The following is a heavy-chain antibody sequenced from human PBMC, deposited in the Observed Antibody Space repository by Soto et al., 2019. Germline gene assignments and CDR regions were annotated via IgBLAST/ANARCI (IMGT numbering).Heavy chain of an antibody. CDR1: GYIFSNYG. D-gene: IGHD7-27*01. J-gene: IGHJ6*02. CDR3: AKWGLSGHGMDV. V-gene: IGHV3-30*18. CDR2: TSYDGSKK. Sequence: QVQLVESGGGVVQPGRSLRLSCAASGYIFSNYGMHWVRQAPGKGLEGVAVTSYDGSKKYYADSVKGRFTISKDNSKNTAYLQMNSLRIEETAVYYCAKWGLSGHGMDVWGQGTTVTVSS.